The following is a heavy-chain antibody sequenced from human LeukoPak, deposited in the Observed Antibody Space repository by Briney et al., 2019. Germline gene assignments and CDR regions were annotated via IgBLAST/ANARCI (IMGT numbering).Heavy chain of an antibody. D-gene: IGHD4-23*01. CDR2: IWYGGSKK. Sequence: GGSLRLSCAASGFTFSSYGMHWVRQAPSKGLEWVAVIWYGGSKKYYVDSVKGRFTISRDNSKNTLYLQMNSLRAEDTAVYYCARRDGDNDRGFDYWGQGTLVTVAS. V-gene: IGHV3-33*01. CDR3: ARRDGDNDRGFDY. J-gene: IGHJ4*02. CDR1: GFTFSSYG.